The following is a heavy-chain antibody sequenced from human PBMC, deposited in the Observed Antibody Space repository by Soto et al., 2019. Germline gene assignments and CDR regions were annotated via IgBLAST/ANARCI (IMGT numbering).Heavy chain of an antibody. CDR2: INAGNGNT. CDR1: GYTFTSYA. D-gene: IGHD4-17*01. V-gene: IGHV1-3*01. CDR3: ARPWTTKGPFDP. J-gene: IGHJ5*02. Sequence: ASVKVSCKASGYTFTSYAMHWVRQAPGQRLEWMGWINAGNGNTKYSQKFQGRVTITRDTSASTAYMELSSLRSEDTAVYYCARPWTTKGPFDPWGQGTLVTVSS.